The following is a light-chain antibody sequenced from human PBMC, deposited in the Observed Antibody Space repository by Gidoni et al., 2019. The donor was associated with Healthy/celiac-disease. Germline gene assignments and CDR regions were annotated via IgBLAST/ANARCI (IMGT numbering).Light chain of an antibody. J-gene: IGLJ3*02. CDR2: HDT. CDR1: RLGNKY. V-gene: IGLV3-1*01. Sequence: SYELTQPPSVSVSPGQTASITCSGDRLGNKYASWYQQKPGQSPVLVIYHDTKRPSGIPERFSGSNSGNTATLTISGTQAMDEADYYCQAWDSSTRVFGGGTSLTVL. CDR3: QAWDSSTRV.